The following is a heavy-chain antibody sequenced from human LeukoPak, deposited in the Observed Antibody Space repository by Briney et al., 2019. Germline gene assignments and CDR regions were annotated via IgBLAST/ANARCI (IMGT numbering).Heavy chain of an antibody. J-gene: IGHJ5*02. CDR3: AKDGCSGGSCYSSGAHNWFDP. D-gene: IGHD2-15*01. V-gene: IGHV3-9*01. CDR2: ISWNSGSI. Sequence: PGRSLRLSWAASGFTFDDYAMHWVRQAPGKGLEWVSGISWNSGSIGYADSVKGRFTISRDNAKNSLYLQMNSLRAEDTALYYYAKDGCSGGSCYSSGAHNWFDPWGQGTLVTVSS. CDR1: GFTFDDYA.